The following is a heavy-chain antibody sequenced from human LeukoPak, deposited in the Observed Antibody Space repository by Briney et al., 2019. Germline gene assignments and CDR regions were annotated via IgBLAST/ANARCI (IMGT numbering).Heavy chain of an antibody. D-gene: IGHD3-22*01. CDR3: VTYYFDSSGPKKNY. Sequence: SETLSLTCAVYGGSFSGYYWSWIRQPPGKGLEWIGEINHSGSTNYNPSLKSRVTISVDTSKKQFSLKLSSVTAADTAVYHCVTYYFDSSGPKKNYWGQGTLVTVSS. J-gene: IGHJ4*02. CDR1: GGSFSGYY. V-gene: IGHV4-34*01. CDR2: INHSGST.